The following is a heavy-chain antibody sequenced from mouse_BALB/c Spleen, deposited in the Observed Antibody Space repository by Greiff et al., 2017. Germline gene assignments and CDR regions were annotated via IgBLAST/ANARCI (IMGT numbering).Heavy chain of an antibody. CDR2: ISDGGSYT. Sequence: EVQLVESGGGLVKPGGSLKLSCAASGFTFSDYYMHWVRQTPEKRLEWVATISDGGSYTYYPDSVKERFTISRDNAKNNLYLQMSSLKSEDTAMYYCARNFITTATWFAYWGQGTLVTVSA. V-gene: IGHV5-4*02. CDR3: ARNFITTATWFAY. J-gene: IGHJ3*01. CDR1: GFTFSDYY. D-gene: IGHD1-2*01.